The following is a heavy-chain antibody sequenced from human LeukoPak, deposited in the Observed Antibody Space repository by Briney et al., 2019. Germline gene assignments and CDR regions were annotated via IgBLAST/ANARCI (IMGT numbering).Heavy chain of an antibody. CDR1: GGSISSYY. CDR2: IYYSGST. J-gene: IGHJ4*02. Sequence: PSETLSLTCTVSGGSISSYYWSWIRQPPGKGLEWIGYIYYSGSTNYNPSLKSRVTISVDTSKNQFSLKLSSVTAADTAVYYCARDGGAYYDFWSGYQAETGQFDYWGQGTLGTVSS. CDR3: ARDGGAYYDFWSGYQAETGQFDY. D-gene: IGHD3-3*01. V-gene: IGHV4-59*01.